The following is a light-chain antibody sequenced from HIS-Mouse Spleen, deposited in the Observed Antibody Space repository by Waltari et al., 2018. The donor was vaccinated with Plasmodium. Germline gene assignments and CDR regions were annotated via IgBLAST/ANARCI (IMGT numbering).Light chain of an antibody. CDR1: ALTKKY. J-gene: IGLJ3*02. Sequence: SYELTQPPSVSVSPGQTARITCSGDALTKKYAYWYQQKSGQAPVLVIYEDSKRPSGIPERFSGSSSGTMATLTISGAQVEDEADYYCYSTDSSGNHRVFGEGTKLTVL. CDR2: EDS. V-gene: IGLV3-10*01. CDR3: YSTDSSGNHRV.